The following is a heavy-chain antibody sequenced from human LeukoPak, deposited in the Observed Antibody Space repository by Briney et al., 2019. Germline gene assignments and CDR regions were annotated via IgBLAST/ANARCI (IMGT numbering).Heavy chain of an antibody. CDR3: ARNDGDI. CDR2: IYYSGST. V-gene: IGHV4-59*08. Sequence: SETLSLTCSVSGGSISTYYWSWIRQPPGKGLEWIGYIYYSGSTNYNPSLKSRVTIAVDRSKNQFSLELSSVTAADTAVYYCARNDGDIWGQGTMVTVSS. D-gene: IGHD3-16*01. CDR1: GGSISTYY. J-gene: IGHJ3*02.